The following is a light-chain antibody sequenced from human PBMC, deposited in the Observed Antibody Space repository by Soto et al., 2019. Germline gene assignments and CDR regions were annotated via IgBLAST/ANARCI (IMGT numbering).Light chain of an antibody. CDR1: RSISGN. CDR3: QQYNSWFRT. Sequence: EIVMTQSPATLSVSPGERATLSCRASRSISGNLAWYQQKPGQAPRLLIYGASTRATGIPARFSGSGSGTEFTLTISSLQSEDFAISYCQQYNSWFRTFGQGTKVEIK. J-gene: IGKJ1*01. CDR2: GAS. V-gene: IGKV3-15*01.